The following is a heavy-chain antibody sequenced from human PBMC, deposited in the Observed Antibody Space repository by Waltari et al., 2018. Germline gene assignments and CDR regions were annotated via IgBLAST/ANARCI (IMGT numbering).Heavy chain of an antibody. V-gene: IGHV3-74*01. J-gene: IGHJ5*02. CDR1: GFTFSDYW. D-gene: IGHD3-3*01. CDR3: VRDQYFDFWSGYPPGWFDP. Sequence: EGQLVESGGGLVQPGGSLRLSCAASGFTFSDYWMHWVRQAPGKGLEWVSRIKTDGSGPTYAESVKGRFTISRDNGKNTLFLQMNSLRAEDTAVYYCVRDQYFDFWSGYPPGWFDPWGQGTLVTVSS. CDR2: IKTDGSGP.